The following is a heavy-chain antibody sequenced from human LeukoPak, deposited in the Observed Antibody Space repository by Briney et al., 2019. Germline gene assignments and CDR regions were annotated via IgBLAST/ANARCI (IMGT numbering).Heavy chain of an antibody. CDR2: ISSSSSYI. D-gene: IGHD3-10*01. CDR1: GFTFSSYS. Sequence: PGGSLRLSCAASGFTFSSYSMNWVRQAPGKGLEWVSSISSSSSYIYYADSVKGRFTISRDNAKNSLYLQMNSLRAEDTAVYYCARDREDFVAWFGELLGPFDYWGQGTLVTVSS. CDR3: ARDREDFVAWFGELLGPFDY. J-gene: IGHJ4*02. V-gene: IGHV3-21*01.